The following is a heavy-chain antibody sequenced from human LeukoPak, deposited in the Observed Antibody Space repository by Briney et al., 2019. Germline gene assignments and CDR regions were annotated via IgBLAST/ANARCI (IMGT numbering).Heavy chain of an antibody. Sequence: ASVKVSCKASGYTFTSYGISWVRQAPGQGLEWIGWISAYNGNTNYAQKLQGRVTMTTDTSTSTAYMELRSLRSDDTAVYYCARAASEGIAVAGPFDYWGQGTLVTVSS. CDR1: GYTFTSYG. CDR2: ISAYNGNT. J-gene: IGHJ4*02. CDR3: ARAASEGIAVAGPFDY. V-gene: IGHV1-18*01. D-gene: IGHD6-19*01.